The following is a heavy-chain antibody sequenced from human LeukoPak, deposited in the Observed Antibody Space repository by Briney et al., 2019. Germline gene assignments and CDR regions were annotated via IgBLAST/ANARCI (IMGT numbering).Heavy chain of an antibody. Sequence: ASVEVSCKASGYTFIGYYMHWVRQAPGQGLEWMGWINPNSGGTKYAQKFQGRVTMTRDTSISTGYMELSRLRSDDTVVYYCARVTGMEDQLLYDALDIWGQGTMVTVSS. CDR3: ARVTGMEDQLLYDALDI. J-gene: IGHJ3*02. CDR1: GYTFIGYY. D-gene: IGHD1-26*01. CDR2: INPNSGGT. V-gene: IGHV1-2*02.